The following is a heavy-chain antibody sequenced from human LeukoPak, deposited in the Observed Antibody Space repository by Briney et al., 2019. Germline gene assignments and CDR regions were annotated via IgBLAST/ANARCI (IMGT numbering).Heavy chain of an antibody. Sequence: GGSLRLYCADPGITFSNAWMTWVRQAPGKGMEWDGRIYRSSNGETTEYGAPVKGRFTMSRDDSKNTLYLQMNSLKTEDTAVYYCTTYSSGSCSFWGQGTLVTVSS. CDR1: GITFSNAW. J-gene: IGHJ4*02. V-gene: IGHV3-15*01. CDR3: TTYSSGSCSF. D-gene: IGHD6-19*01. CDR2: IYRSSNGETT.